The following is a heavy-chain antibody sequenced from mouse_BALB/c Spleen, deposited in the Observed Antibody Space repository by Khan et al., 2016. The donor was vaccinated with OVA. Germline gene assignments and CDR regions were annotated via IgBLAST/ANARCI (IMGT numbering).Heavy chain of an antibody. CDR2: IDPENGNT. V-gene: IGHV14-1*02. CDR1: VFNIKDYY. CDR3: TRSILLYFDY. D-gene: IGHD2-3*01. J-gene: IGHJ2*01. Sequence: VQLKESGAELVRPGALVKLSCKGSVFNIKDYYMQWVKQRPEQGLEWIGWIDPENGNTIYDPKFQGKASITADTSSNTAYLQLSRLTSEDHAVYYCTRSILLYFDYWGQGTTLTVSS.